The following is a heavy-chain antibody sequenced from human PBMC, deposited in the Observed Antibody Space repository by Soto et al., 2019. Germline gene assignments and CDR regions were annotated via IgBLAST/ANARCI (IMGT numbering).Heavy chain of an antibody. CDR2: IYHSGST. CDR1: SGSISSSNW. CDR3: ARVVVSLDGLYYYYYYMEG. Sequence: SETLSLTCAVSSGSISSSNWCSWVRQPPRKGLEWIGEIYHSGSTNYNPSLKSRVTISVDKSKNQFSLQLSSVTAADTAVYYCARVVVSLDGLYYYYYYMEGWGKGTTVTVSS. D-gene: IGHD2-2*01. V-gene: IGHV4-4*02. J-gene: IGHJ6*03.